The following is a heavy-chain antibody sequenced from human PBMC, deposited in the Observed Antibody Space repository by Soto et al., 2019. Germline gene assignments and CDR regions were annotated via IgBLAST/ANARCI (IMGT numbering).Heavy chain of an antibody. Sequence: GGSLRLSCAASEFTFSTYAISWVRQAPGKGLEWVSAISGSGGSTYYADSVKGRFTISRDNSKNTLYLQMNSLRAEDTAVYYCAKDNGYSSGWKDYWGQGTLVTVSS. CDR2: ISGSGGST. D-gene: IGHD6-19*01. CDR3: AKDNGYSSGWKDY. V-gene: IGHV3-23*01. J-gene: IGHJ4*02. CDR1: EFTFSTYA.